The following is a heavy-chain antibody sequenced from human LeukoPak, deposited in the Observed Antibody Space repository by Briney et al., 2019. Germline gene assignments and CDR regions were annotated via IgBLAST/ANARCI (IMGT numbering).Heavy chain of an antibody. J-gene: IGHJ5*02. CDR3: ARGGIRRVTWNWLDP. D-gene: IGHD3-10*01. V-gene: IGHV3-13*01. CDR1: GFTFSSYD. Sequence: AGSLRLSASASGFTFSSYDMHRHRQATGRGLEWVSSVAGAGDTYYADSVKGRFTISRENGKNSLYLQMNSLRAGDTAVYYCARGGIRRVTWNWLDPWGQGTLVTVSS. CDR2: VAGAGDT.